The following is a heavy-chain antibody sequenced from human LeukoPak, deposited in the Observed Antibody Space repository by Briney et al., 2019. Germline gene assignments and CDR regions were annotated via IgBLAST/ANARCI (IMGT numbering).Heavy chain of an antibody. Sequence: PSQTLSLTCTVSGGSISSGSYYWSWIRQPAGKGLEWIGRIYTSGGTNYNPSLKSRVTISVDTSKNQFSLKLSSVTAADTAVYYCARFGYCSSTSCYYMDVWGKGTTVTVSS. V-gene: IGHV4-61*02. CDR2: IYTSGGT. J-gene: IGHJ6*03. CDR1: GGSISSGSYY. D-gene: IGHD2-2*03. CDR3: ARFGYCSSTSCYYMDV.